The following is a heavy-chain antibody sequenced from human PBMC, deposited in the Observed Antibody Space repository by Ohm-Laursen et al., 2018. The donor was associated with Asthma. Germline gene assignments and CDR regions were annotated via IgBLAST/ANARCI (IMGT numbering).Heavy chain of an antibody. Sequence: RSLRLSCAASGFTIISYGMHWVRQAPGKGLEWVAVIWYDGSNKYYADSVKGRFTISRDNSKNTLYLQMNSLRAEDTAVYYCARDGGTTIGNSSGLFFDYWGQGTLVTVSS. V-gene: IGHV3-33*01. D-gene: IGHD6-19*01. CDR3: ARDGGTTIGNSSGLFFDY. J-gene: IGHJ4*02. CDR1: GFTIISYG. CDR2: IWYDGSNK.